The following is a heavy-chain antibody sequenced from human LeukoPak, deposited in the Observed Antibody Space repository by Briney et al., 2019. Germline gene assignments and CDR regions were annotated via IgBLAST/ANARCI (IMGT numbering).Heavy chain of an antibody. Sequence: GESLKISCKGSGYSFTSYWIGWVRQMPGKGLGWMGIIYPGDSDTRYSPSFQGQVTISADKSISTAYLQWSSLKASDTAMYYCARHVSDWNDVPRDPGYYYYMDVWGKGTTVTVSS. CDR2: IYPGDSDT. J-gene: IGHJ6*03. CDR1: GYSFTSYW. CDR3: ARHVSDWNDVPRDPGYYYYMDV. V-gene: IGHV5-51*01. D-gene: IGHD1-1*01.